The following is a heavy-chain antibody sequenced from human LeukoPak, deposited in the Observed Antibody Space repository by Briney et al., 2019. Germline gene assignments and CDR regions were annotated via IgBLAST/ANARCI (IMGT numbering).Heavy chain of an antibody. Sequence: PGGSLRLSCAASGFTFSSYSMNWVRQAPGKGLEWVSSISSSGSTIYYADSVKGRFTISRDNAKNSLYLQMNSLRAEDTAVYYCARMGGSYLADDYWGQGTLVTVSS. J-gene: IGHJ4*02. CDR1: GFTFSSYS. D-gene: IGHD1-26*01. CDR3: ARMGGSYLADDY. V-gene: IGHV3-48*04. CDR2: ISSSGSTI.